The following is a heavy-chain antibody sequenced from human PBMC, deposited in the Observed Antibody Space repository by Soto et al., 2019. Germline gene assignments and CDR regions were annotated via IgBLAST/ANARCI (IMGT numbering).Heavy chain of an antibody. J-gene: IGHJ4*02. CDR3: ASLGAFFQALYS. D-gene: IGHD3-16*01. CDR1: GASISPNY. V-gene: IGHV4-59*08. Sequence: QVQLEESGPGLVKPSETLSLTCTVSGASISPNYWSWIRPPPGKGLEWIGYIYFDGTTTYNPSLSSRFSMSVDTSANHFSRNLTSVTAADTAIYYCASLGAFFQALYSWGQGTLVTVSS. CDR2: IYFDGTT.